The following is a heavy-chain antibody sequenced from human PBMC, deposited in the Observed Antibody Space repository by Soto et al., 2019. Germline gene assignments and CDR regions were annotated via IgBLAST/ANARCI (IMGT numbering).Heavy chain of an antibody. CDR1: GDSMATGGHY. D-gene: IGHD3-16*01. Sequence: SWETLSLTCTVSGDSMATGGHYYNWIRQVPGKGLEWIGYVYYSGATHYTPSLRARATISRDTSKNQFSLRLISVTAADTALYYCARDKDLQPTVWGFWGQGIQVTVSS. CDR2: VYYSGAT. CDR3: ARDKDLQPTVWGF. J-gene: IGHJ4*02. V-gene: IGHV4-31*03.